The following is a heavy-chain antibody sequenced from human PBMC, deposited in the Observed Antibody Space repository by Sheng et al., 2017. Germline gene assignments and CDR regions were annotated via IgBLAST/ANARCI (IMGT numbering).Heavy chain of an antibody. CDR1: AYSFNTYW. D-gene: IGHD2-21*01. V-gene: IGHV5-51*03. Sequence: EVQLVQSGAEVKKPGESLKISCQGSAYSFNTYWIAWVRQMPGRGLECMGIIYPDDSNTRSRPSLQGQVTISADKSISAAYLQWSSLEASDTAMYYCARLRLRGDAFDIWGQGT. CDR3: ARLRLRGDAFDI. J-gene: IGHJ3*02. CDR2: IYPDDSNT.